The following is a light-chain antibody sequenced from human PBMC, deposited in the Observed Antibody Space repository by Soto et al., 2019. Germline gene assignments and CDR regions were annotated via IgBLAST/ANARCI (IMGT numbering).Light chain of an antibody. J-gene: IGLJ2*01. V-gene: IGLV1-40*01. Sequence: QSVLTQPPSVSGAPGQRVTISCTGSSSNIGAGYDVHWYQQVPGTAPKLLIYEVRSRPSGISYRFSGSKSGTTASLTISSLLPEDEADYYCSAYTSRSTLVFGGGTKVTVL. CDR1: SSNIGAGYD. CDR3: SAYTSRSTLV. CDR2: EVR.